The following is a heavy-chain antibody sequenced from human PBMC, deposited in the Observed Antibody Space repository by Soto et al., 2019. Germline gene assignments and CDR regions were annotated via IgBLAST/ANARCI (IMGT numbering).Heavy chain of an antibody. V-gene: IGHV1-18*04. J-gene: IGHJ3*02. D-gene: IGHD3-16*02. Sequence: ASVKVSCKASGYTFTSYGISWVRQAPGQGLEWMGWISAYNGNTNYAQKLQGRVTMTTDTSTSTAYMELRSLRSDDTAVYYCARDSVQGYDYVWGSYRHTNDAFDIWGQGTMVTV. CDR2: ISAYNGNT. CDR3: ARDSVQGYDYVWGSYRHTNDAFDI. CDR1: GYTFTSYG.